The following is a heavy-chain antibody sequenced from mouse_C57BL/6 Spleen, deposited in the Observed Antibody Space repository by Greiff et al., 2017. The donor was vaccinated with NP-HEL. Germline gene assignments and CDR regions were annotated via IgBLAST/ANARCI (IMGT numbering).Heavy chain of an antibody. CDR3: AREATVVATGNYFDY. D-gene: IGHD1-1*01. J-gene: IGHJ2*01. V-gene: IGHV1-84*01. CDR2: FYPGSGNT. Sequence: VQLQQSGPELVKSGASVKISCKASGYTFTDYYINWVKQRPGQGLEWIGWFYPGSGNTKYNEKFKGKATLTVDTSSSTAYMQLSSLTSEDYTVYFCAREATVVATGNYFDYWGQGTALTVSS. CDR1: GYTFTDYY.